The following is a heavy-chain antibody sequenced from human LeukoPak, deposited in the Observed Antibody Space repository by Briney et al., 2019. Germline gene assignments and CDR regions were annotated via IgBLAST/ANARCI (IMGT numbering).Heavy chain of an antibody. Sequence: PGGSLRLSCAAPGFTFSTYAMSWVRQAPGKGLEWVSGVGGSGSGRCYAEYVRCLFTVFRDYSKNTLDLQMNSLRAEDMAVYYCAKIGKPGSFFDYWGQGTVVTVSS. CDR1: GFTFSTYA. D-gene: IGHD1-14*01. V-gene: IGHV3-23*01. CDR2: VGGSGSGR. J-gene: IGHJ4*02. CDR3: AKIGKPGSFFDY.